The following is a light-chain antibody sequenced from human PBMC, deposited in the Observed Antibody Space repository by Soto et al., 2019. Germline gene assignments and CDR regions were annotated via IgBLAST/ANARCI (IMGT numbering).Light chain of an antibody. Sequence: QSALTQPRSVSGSPGQAVTISCTGTSSGVGGYNYVSWYQQHPGKAPKLMIYDVSNRPSGVPDRFSGSKSGNTASLTISGLQAEDAADYYCCSYAGSYTLGVFGPGTKLTVL. CDR3: CSYAGSYTLGV. J-gene: IGLJ1*01. V-gene: IGLV2-11*02. CDR2: DVS. CDR1: SSGVGGYNY.